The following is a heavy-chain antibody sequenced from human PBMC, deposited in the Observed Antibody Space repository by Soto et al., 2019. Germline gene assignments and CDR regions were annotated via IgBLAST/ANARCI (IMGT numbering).Heavy chain of an antibody. V-gene: IGHV3-30*18. CDR2: ISYGGTTT. J-gene: IGHJ4*02. CDR1: GFTFSSYE. Sequence: QVQLVESGGGVVQPGRSLRLSCAASGFTFSSYEMHWVRQAPGKGLDWVAIISYGGTTTYYADSVKGRFIISRDNSKNTLYLQMNSPRPEDTAVYYCAKERKGADYWGQGTLVTVSS. CDR3: AKERKGADY.